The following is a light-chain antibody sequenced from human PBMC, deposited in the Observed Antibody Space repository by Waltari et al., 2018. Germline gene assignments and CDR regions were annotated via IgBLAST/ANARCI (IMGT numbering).Light chain of an antibody. CDR1: YIGSKS. Sequence: SYVLTQPPSVSVAPGETARITCGGNYIGSKSVHWYQQRPGQAPVLVIFTDGDRPSGIPERVSGSNSGNTATLTISRVEAGDEADFFCQGWDGTSDHVVFGGGTKLTVL. CDR2: TDG. V-gene: IGLV3-21*04. J-gene: IGLJ3*02. CDR3: QGWDGTSDHVV.